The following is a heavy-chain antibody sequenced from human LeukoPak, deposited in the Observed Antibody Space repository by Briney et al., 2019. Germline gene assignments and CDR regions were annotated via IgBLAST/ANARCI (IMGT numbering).Heavy chain of an antibody. Sequence: ASVKVSCKASGYTFTSYDINWVRQAPGQGLEWMGWINPNSGGTNYAQKFQGRVTMTRDTSISTAYMELSRLRSDDTAVYYCARARTRGYPSDAFDIWGQGTMVTVSS. CDR2: INPNSGGT. CDR1: GYTFTSYD. CDR3: ARARTRGYPSDAFDI. D-gene: IGHD3-22*01. J-gene: IGHJ3*02. V-gene: IGHV1-2*02.